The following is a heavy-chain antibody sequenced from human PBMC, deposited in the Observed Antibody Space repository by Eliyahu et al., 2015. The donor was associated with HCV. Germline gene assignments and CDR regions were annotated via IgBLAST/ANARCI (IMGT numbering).Heavy chain of an antibody. Sequence: QVQLVESGGGLVKPGGSLRLSCAASGFTFSDYYMSWIRQAPGKGLEWISDISGSSSYLKYADSVKGRFTISRDNTRNSPYLQIKSLRADDTAVYYCARYFGSYSPLDYWGQGILVTVSS. CDR1: GFTFSDYY. D-gene: IGHD1-26*01. CDR2: ISGSSSYL. CDR3: ARYFGSYSPLDY. V-gene: IGHV3-11*06. J-gene: IGHJ4*02.